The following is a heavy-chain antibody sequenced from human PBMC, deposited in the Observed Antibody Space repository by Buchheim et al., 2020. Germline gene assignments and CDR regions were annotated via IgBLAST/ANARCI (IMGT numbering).Heavy chain of an antibody. Sequence: QVQLQESGPGLVKPSETLSLTCTVSGGSISSYYWSWIRQPPGKGLEWIGSIYYSGSTHYNPSLKSLVTIPVDPSTHQFSLKLSSVTAADTAVYYCARGEDGGGDCWPEYYFDYWGQGTL. CDR3: ARGEDGGGDCWPEYYFDY. V-gene: IGHV4-59*01. CDR2: IYYSGST. CDR1: GGSISSYY. D-gene: IGHD2-21*02. J-gene: IGHJ4*02.